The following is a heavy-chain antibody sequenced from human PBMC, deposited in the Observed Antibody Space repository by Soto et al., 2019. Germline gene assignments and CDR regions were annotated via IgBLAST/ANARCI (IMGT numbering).Heavy chain of an antibody. CDR3: VRGGIAGNWFDP. V-gene: IGHV4-4*02. Sequence: PSETLSLTCAVSGGSISSSNWWSWVRQPPGKGLEWIGEIYHSGSTNYNPSLKGRIIISADTSKNQFSLKLTSVTAADTAVYYCVRGGIAGNWFDPWGQGTLVTVSS. D-gene: IGHD6-13*01. CDR2: IYHSGST. CDR1: GGSISSSNW. J-gene: IGHJ5*02.